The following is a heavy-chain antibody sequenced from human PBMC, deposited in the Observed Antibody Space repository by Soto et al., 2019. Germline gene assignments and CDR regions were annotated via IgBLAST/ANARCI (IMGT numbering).Heavy chain of an antibody. CDR2: IVVGSGNT. J-gene: IGHJ6*02. CDR3: AAADGSGSRFYYYYYGMDV. CDR1: GFTFTSSA. D-gene: IGHD3-10*01. Sequence: SVKVSCKASGFTFTSSAVQWVRQARGQRLEWIGWIVVGSGNTNYAQKFQERVTITRDMSTSTAYMELSSLRSEDTAVYYCAAADGSGSRFYYYYYGMDVWGQGTTVTVS. V-gene: IGHV1-58*01.